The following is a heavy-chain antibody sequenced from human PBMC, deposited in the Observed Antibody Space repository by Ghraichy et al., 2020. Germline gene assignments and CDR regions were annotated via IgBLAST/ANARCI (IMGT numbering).Heavy chain of an antibody. V-gene: IGHV4-39*01. CDR2: IYYSGNTYYSGNT. Sequence: GSLSLTCTVSDGSISSSTYYRGWIRQPPGKGLEWIGTIYYSGNTYYSGNTYYNPSLKSRVTISVDTSKNQFSLKLSSVTAADTAVYYCARHRSNNYYYDMDVWGQGTTVTVSS. CDR3: ARHRSNNYYYDMDV. CDR1: DGSISSSTYY. J-gene: IGHJ6*02. D-gene: IGHD4-11*01.